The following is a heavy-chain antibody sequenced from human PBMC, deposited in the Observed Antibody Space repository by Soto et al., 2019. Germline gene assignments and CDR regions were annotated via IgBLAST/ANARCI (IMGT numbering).Heavy chain of an antibody. CDR2: ISAYNGNT. J-gene: IGHJ4*02. CDR1: GYTFTSYG. V-gene: IGHV1-18*04. D-gene: IGHD3-22*01. Sequence: ASVKVSCKASGYTFTSYGISWVRQAPGQGLEWMGWISAYNGNTNYAQKLQGRVTMTTDTSTSTAYMELRSLRSDDTAVYYCARGGSAYYDSSGYYHFDYCGQGTLVTVYS. CDR3: ARGGSAYYDSSGYYHFDY.